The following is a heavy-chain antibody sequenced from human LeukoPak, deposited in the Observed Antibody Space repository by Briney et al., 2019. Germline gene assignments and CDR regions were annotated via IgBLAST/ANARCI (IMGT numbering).Heavy chain of an antibody. Sequence: SETLSLTCSVSGGSITYSHYYWGWVRQPPGKGLEWIGGIYYSGSTYYNPSLKSRVTISVDTSRNEFSLRLSSVTAADTALYYCARHPLAYCTGSGGSCYPLWGQGTLVTVSS. V-gene: IGHV4-39*01. CDR2: IYYSGST. CDR1: GGSITYSHYY. CDR3: ARHPLAYCTGSGGSCYPL. J-gene: IGHJ4*02. D-gene: IGHD2-15*01.